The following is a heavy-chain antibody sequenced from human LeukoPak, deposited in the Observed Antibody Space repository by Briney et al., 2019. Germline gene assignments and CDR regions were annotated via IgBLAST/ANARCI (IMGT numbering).Heavy chain of an antibody. CDR3: ARAGTMVRGVIVY. J-gene: IGHJ4*02. V-gene: IGHV4-4*02. D-gene: IGHD3-10*01. CDR2: IYHSGST. Sequence: PSVTLSLTCAVSGGSISSSNWWSWVRQPPGKGLEWIGEIYHSGSTNYNPSLKSRVTISVDKSKNQFSLKLSSVTAADTAVYYCARAGTMVRGVIVYWGQGTLVTVSS. CDR1: GGSISSSNW.